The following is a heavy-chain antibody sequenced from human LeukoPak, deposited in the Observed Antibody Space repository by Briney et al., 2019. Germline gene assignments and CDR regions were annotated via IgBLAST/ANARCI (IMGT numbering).Heavy chain of an antibody. D-gene: IGHD1-26*01. V-gene: IGHV1-46*01. CDR1: GYTFTSYY. CDR3: ARDNGYSGSYYSVDYYYGMDV. Sequence: GASVKVSCKASGYTFTSYYMHWVRQAPGQGLEWMGIINPSGGSTSYAQKFQGRVTMTRDTSTSTVYMEPSSLRSEDTAVYYCARDNGYSGSYYSVDYYYGMDVWGQGTTVTVSS. CDR2: INPSGGST. J-gene: IGHJ6*02.